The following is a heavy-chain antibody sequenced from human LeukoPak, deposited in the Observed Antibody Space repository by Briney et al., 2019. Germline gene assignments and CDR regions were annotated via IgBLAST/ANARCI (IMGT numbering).Heavy chain of an antibody. D-gene: IGHD5-24*01. V-gene: IGHV4-61*09. CDR2: IYTSGST. J-gene: IGHJ4*02. CDR1: GDSISSGSYY. Sequence: PSETLSLTCTVSGDSISSGSYYWSWIRQPAGKGLEWIGHIYTSGSTNYNPSLKSRVTISVDTSKNQFSLKLSSVTAADTATYYCARGRVEMATIDFDYWGQGTLVTVSS. CDR3: ARGRVEMATIDFDY.